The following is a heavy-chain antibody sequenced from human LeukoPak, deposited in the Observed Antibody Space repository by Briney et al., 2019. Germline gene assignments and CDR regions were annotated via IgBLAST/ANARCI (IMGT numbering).Heavy chain of an antibody. J-gene: IGHJ4*02. V-gene: IGHV3-23*01. CDR1: GFTFSSYA. D-gene: IGHD6-13*01. CDR3: AKDRGDSSSWYPLDY. Sequence: PGGSLRLSCAASGFTFSSYAMSWVRQAPGKGLEWVSAISGSGGSTYYADSVKGRFTISRDNSKNTLYLQMNSLRAEDTAIYYCAKDRGDSSSWYPLDYWGQGTLVTVSS. CDR2: ISGSGGST.